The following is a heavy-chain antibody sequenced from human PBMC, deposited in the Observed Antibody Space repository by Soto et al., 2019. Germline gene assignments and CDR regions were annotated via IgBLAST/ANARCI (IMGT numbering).Heavy chain of an antibody. CDR1: GGSISSGGYY. CDR2: IYYSGST. D-gene: IGHD2-2*01. CDR3: ARDRGRGYQLLFGWFDP. V-gene: IGHV4-31*03. Sequence: SETLSLTCTVSGGSISSGGYYWSWIRQHPGKGLEWIGYIYYSGSTYYNPSLKSRVTLSVDTSKNQFSLKLSSVTAADTAVYYCARDRGRGYQLLFGWFDPWGQGTLVTVSS. J-gene: IGHJ5*02.